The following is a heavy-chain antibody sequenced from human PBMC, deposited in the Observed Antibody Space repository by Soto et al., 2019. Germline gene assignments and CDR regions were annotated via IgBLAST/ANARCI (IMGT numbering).Heavy chain of an antibody. J-gene: IGHJ4*02. CDR1: GFNFSSYW. CDR3: ARVRLQYSSSSVDY. D-gene: IGHD6-6*01. CDR2: IKQDGSEK. V-gene: IGHV3-7*01. Sequence: GGSLRLSCAASGFNFSSYWMSWVRQAPGKGLEWVANIKQDGSEKNYVDSVKGRFTISRDNAENSLYVQMNSLRAEDTAVYYCARVRLQYSSSSVDYWGQGTLVTVSS.